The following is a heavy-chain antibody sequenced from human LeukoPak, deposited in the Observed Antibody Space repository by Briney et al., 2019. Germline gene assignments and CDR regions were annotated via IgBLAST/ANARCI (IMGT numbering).Heavy chain of an antibody. Sequence: ASVKVSCKASGYNFIYYIQWVRQAPGQGLEWMGWIYPKSGGTNSAQKFQGRVTMTRDTSISTAYMELSRLKFDDTAVYYCARVSTSGYRDWLDPWGQGTLVTVSS. CDR1: GYNFIYY. CDR3: ARVSTSGYRDWLDP. J-gene: IGHJ5*02. V-gene: IGHV1-2*02. D-gene: IGHD3-9*01. CDR2: IYPKSGGT.